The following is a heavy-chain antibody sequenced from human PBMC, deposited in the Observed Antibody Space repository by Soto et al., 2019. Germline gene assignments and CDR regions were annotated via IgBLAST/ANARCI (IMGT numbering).Heavy chain of an antibody. J-gene: IGHJ5*02. CDR1: GDSISRGAYY. V-gene: IGHV4-31*01. CDR2: ISNSGRT. Sequence: QVQLQESGPGLVKPSQTLSLTCTVSGDSISRGAYYWTWIRQHPGKGLEWIRYISNSGRTYYIPSLRSQLPISVGNSENQFSLKLTSVNVSDTAMYYCASAWQYYACELDPWGQGTLVTVSS. D-gene: IGHD3-16*01. CDR3: ASAWQYYACELDP.